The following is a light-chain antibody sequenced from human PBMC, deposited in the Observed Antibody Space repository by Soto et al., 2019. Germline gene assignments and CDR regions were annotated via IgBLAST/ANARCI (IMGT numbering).Light chain of an antibody. V-gene: IGKV3-20*01. J-gene: IGKJ1*01. Sequence: EIVLTQSPGTLSLSPGERATLSCRASQSISSSYLAWYQQKPGQAPRLLIYGASKRATGIPDRFSGSGSGTDFTLTISRLDPEDLAVYYCQQYGSAPAWTFGQGTKVEIK. CDR2: GAS. CDR3: QQYGSAPAWT. CDR1: QSISSSY.